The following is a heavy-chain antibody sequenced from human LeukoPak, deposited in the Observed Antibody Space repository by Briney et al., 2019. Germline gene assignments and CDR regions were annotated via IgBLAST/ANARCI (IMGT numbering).Heavy chain of an antibody. CDR2: GRADNGAT. V-gene: IGHV1-18*01. J-gene: IGHJ4*02. D-gene: IGHD2-2*01. Sequence: GASVRLSCNASDYTVASYGISWGRKAPGQRLGWLGRGRADNGATDFGQKVQARVTLTTDTSTNTAYMELRSLRSDDTAVYYCVTPLPHYCSGTNCPLRYWGQGTLVTVPS. CDR1: DYTVASYG. CDR3: VTPLPHYCSGTNCPLRY.